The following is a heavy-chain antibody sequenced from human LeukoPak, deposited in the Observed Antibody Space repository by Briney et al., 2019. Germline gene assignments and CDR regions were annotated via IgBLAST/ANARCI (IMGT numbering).Heavy chain of an antibody. Sequence: PSETLSLTCTVSGGSISSYYWSWIRQPPGKGLEWIGYIYYSGSTNYNPSLKSRVTISVDTSRNQFSLKLSSVTAADTAVYYCVRRDSYSSGYYYFDYWGQGTLVTVSS. CDR2: IYYSGST. V-gene: IGHV4-59*08. D-gene: IGHD3-22*01. CDR1: GGSISSYY. CDR3: VRRDSYSSGYYYFDY. J-gene: IGHJ4*02.